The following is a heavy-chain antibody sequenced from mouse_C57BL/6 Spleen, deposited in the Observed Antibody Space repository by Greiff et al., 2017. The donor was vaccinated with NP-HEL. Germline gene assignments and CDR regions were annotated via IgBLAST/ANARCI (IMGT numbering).Heavy chain of an antibody. CDR2: IYPGDGDT. CDR3: ARSGYLRPYAMDY. V-gene: IGHV1-80*01. Sequence: VQLQQSGAELVKPGASVKISCKASGYAFSSYWMNWVKQRPGKGLEWIGQIYPGDGDTNYNGKFKGKATLTADKSSSTAYMQLSSLTSEDSAVYYCARSGYLRPYAMDYWGQGTSVTVSS. CDR1: GYAFSSYW. J-gene: IGHJ4*01. D-gene: IGHD5-1*01.